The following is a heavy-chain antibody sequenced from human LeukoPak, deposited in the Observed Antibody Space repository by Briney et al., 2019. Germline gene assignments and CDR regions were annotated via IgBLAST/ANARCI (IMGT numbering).Heavy chain of an antibody. CDR2: ISSSSTTI. Sequence: GGSLRLSCAASGFTFISYEVNWVRQAPGKGLEWVSYISSSSTTIYYADSVKHRFTISRDNTKNLLYLEMNSLRAEDTAMYFCVRDVGAVRGEVYFDYWGQGTLVTVSS. CDR3: VRDVGAVRGEVYFDY. CDR1: GFTFISYE. V-gene: IGHV3-48*03. D-gene: IGHD3-10*01. J-gene: IGHJ4*02.